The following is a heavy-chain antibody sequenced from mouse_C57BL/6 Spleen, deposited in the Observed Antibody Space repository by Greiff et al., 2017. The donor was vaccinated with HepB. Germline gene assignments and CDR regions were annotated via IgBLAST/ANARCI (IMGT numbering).Heavy chain of an antibody. V-gene: IGHV1-78*01. CDR3: ARELGSSYDYFDY. CDR1: GYTFTDHT. Sequence: VQLQQSDAELVKPGASVKISCKVSGYTFTDHTIHWMKQRPEQGLEWIGYIYPRAGSTKYNEKFKGKATLTADKSSSTAYMQLNSLTSDDSAVYFCARELGSSYDYFDYWGQGTTLTFSS. D-gene: IGHD1-1*01. CDR2: IYPRAGST. J-gene: IGHJ2*01.